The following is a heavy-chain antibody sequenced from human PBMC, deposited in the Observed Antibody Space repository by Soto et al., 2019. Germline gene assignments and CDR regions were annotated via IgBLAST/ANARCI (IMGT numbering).Heavy chain of an antibody. CDR3: AKHGDCVFDN. D-gene: IGHD2-21*02. J-gene: IGHJ4*02. V-gene: IGHV3-7*03. Sequence: GGSLRLSCAASGFTFNKEWMSWVRQAPGRGLELVANIKHDGSEIYYVDSVKGRFTVSRDNAKNSLYLELNSLRAEDTAVYYCAKHGDCVFDNWGQGSLVTVSS. CDR1: GFTFNKEW. CDR2: IKHDGSEI.